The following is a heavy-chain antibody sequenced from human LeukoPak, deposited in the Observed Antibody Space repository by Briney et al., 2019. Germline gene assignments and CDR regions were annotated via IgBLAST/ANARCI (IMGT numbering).Heavy chain of an antibody. D-gene: IGHD3-10*01. CDR3: ARELYHSGSWTYV. CDR1: GGSFSADL. Sequence: SETRPSSSASYGGSFSADLWSWLRQPPGKGLEWIGEINNSGITNCNPSLTSRVTISVDTSKNQFSLKLSSMTAADTAVYYYARELYHSGSWTYVWGQGTLVTVSS. CDR2: INNSGIT. V-gene: IGHV4-34*01. J-gene: IGHJ4*02.